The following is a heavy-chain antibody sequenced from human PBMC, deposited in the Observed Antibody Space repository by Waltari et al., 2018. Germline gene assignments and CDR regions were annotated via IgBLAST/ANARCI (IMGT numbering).Heavy chain of an antibody. CDR2: IIPIFGTA. D-gene: IGHD6-13*01. J-gene: IGHJ4*02. Sequence: QVQLVQSGAEVKKPGASVKISCKAPAGTFSSYPISGLRQSPGQGLAWMGRIIPIFGTANYAQKFQGRVTITADESTSTAYMELSSLRSEDTAVYYCARDNYPIAAADYWGQGTLVTVSS. V-gene: IGHV1-69*15. CDR3: ARDNYPIAAADY. CDR1: AGTFSSYP.